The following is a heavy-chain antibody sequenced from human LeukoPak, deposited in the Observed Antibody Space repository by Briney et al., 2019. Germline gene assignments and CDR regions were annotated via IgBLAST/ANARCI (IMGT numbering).Heavy chain of an antibody. CDR3: ARGLEGGYNWNDGRVCAFDI. J-gene: IGHJ3*02. D-gene: IGHD1-20*01. V-gene: IGHV1-69*06. CDR1: GYTFTSYG. Sequence: ASVKVPCKASGYTFTSYGISWVRQAPGQGLEWMGGIIPIFGTANYAQKFQGRVTITADKSTSTAYMELSSLRSEDTAVYYCARGLEGGYNWNDGRVCAFDIWGQGTMVTVSS. CDR2: IIPIFGTA.